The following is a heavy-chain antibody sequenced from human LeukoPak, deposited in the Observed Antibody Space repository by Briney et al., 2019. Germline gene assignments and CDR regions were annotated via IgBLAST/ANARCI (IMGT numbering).Heavy chain of an antibody. V-gene: IGHV4-4*02. CDR2: IYHSGST. CDR1: GGSISSSNW. CDR3: ARRPYSGGYYDFWIGYYLPLDY. D-gene: IGHD3-3*01. Sequence: SGTLSLTCAVSGGSISSSNWWSWVRQPPGKGLEWIGEIYHSGSTNYNPSLKSRVTISVDKSKNQFSLKLSSVTAADTAVYYCARRPYSGGYYDFWIGYYLPLDYWGQGTLVTVSS. J-gene: IGHJ4*02.